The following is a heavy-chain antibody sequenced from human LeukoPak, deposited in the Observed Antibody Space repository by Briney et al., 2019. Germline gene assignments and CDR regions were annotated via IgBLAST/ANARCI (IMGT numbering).Heavy chain of an antibody. D-gene: IGHD2-21*02. CDR1: GGSISSYY. J-gene: IGHJ3*02. V-gene: IGHV4-59*01. CDR3: ARYSYCGGDCYDAFDI. CDR2: IYYSGST. Sequence: SETLSLTCTVSGGSISSYYWSWIRQPPGKGLEWIGYIYYSGSTNYNPSLKSRVTISIDTSKNQFSLKLSSVTAADTAVYYCARYSYCGGDCYDAFDIWGQGTMVTVSS.